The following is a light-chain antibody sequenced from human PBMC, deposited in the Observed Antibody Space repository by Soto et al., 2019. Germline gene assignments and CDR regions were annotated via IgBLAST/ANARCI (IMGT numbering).Light chain of an antibody. J-gene: IGLJ1*01. V-gene: IGLV2-14*01. CDR1: SSDIGAFDL. CDR3: SSYTVTSTRL. CDR2: DVN. Sequence: QSALTQPASVSGSPEQSITISCTGTSSDIGAFDLVSWYQQHPGKAPKVIIYDVNIRPSGVSNRFSGSKSGNTASLTISGLQAEDEADYYCSSYTVTSTRLFGTGTKVTVL.